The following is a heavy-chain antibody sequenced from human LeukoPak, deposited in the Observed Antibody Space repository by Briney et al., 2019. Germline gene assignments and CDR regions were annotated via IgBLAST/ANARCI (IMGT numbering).Heavy chain of an antibody. CDR3: ARVGKNGWDFDH. Sequence: GGSLRLSCAASGFTFSAYWMTWVRQAPGKGLEWVANIDEGGNSKYYVDSVRGRFTISRDKTKDLLHLQMSSLRAEDTAVYYCARVGKNGWDFDHWGQGTLVTVSS. V-gene: IGHV3-7*01. D-gene: IGHD6-19*01. J-gene: IGHJ4*02. CDR1: GFTFSAYW. CDR2: IDEGGNSK.